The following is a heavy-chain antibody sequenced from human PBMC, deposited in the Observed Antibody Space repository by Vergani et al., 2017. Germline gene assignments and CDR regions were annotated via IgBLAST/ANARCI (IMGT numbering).Heavy chain of an antibody. CDR3: ARDRYCGGDCPFDY. V-gene: IGHV1-69*02. Sequence: QVQLVQSGAEVKKPGSSVKVSCKASGGTFSSYTISWVRQAPGQGLEWMGRIIPNLGIANYAQKFQGRVTITADKSTSTAYMELSSLRSEDTAVYYCARDRYCGGDCPFDYWGQGTLVTVSS. D-gene: IGHD2-21*02. J-gene: IGHJ4*02. CDR2: IIPNLGIA. CDR1: GGTFSSYT.